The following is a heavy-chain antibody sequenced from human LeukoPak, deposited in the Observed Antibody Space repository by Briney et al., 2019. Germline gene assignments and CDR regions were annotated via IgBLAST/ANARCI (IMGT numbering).Heavy chain of an antibody. CDR2: IRYDGSNK. CDR3: AKTRGDMAY. D-gene: IGHD2-15*01. Sequence: GGFLRLSCAASGFTFSSYGMHWVRKAPGKGLEWVAFIRYDGSNKYYADSVKGRFPISRDNSKNTLYLQMNSLRAEDTAMYYCAKTRGDMAYWGQGTLVTVSS. J-gene: IGHJ4*02. V-gene: IGHV3-30*02. CDR1: GFTFSSYG.